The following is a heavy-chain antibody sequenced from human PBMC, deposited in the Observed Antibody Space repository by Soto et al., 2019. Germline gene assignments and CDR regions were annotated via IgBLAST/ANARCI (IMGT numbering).Heavy chain of an antibody. D-gene: IGHD3-10*01. CDR1: GYSVSSNSAA. V-gene: IGHV6-1*01. Sequence: SQTLSLTCAISGYSVSSNSAAWNWIRQSPSRGLEWLGRTYYRSKWYNDYAVSVKSRITINPDTSKNQFSLQLNSVTPEDTAVFYCARTPRYGSGSTFDYWGQGTLVTVSS. CDR3: ARTPRYGSGSTFDY. J-gene: IGHJ4*02. CDR2: TYYRSKWYN.